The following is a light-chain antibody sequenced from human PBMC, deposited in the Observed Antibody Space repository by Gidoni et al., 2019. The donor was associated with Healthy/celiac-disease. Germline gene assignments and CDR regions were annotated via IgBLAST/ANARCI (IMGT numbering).Light chain of an antibody. Sequence: DIVMTQSPDSLAVSLGERATINCKSSQSVLYSSNNKNYLAWYQQKPGQPPKLLIYWASTRESGVPYRFSGSGSGTDFTLTISSLQAEDVAVYYCQQYYSTLLTFXGXTKVEIK. V-gene: IGKV4-1*01. J-gene: IGKJ4*01. CDR3: QQYYSTLLT. CDR2: WAS. CDR1: QSVLYSSNNKNY.